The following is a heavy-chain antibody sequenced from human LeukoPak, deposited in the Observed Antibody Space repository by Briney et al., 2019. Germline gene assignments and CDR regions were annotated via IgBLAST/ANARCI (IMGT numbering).Heavy chain of an antibody. J-gene: IGHJ4*02. V-gene: IGHV3-21*01. CDR1: GFTFSSYS. CDR2: ISSSSSYI. CDR3: AADLYYDYVWGSYRYEPLGY. D-gene: IGHD3-16*02. Sequence: GGSLRLSCAASGFTFSSYSMNWVRQAPGKGLEWVSSISSSSSYIYYADSVKGRFTISRDNAKNSLYLQMNSLRAEDTAVYYCAADLYYDYVWGSYRYEPLGYWGQGTLVTVSS.